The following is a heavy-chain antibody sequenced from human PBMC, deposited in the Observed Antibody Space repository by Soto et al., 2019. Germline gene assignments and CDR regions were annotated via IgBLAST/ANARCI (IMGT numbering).Heavy chain of an antibody. CDR3: XXXXXXXGN. Sequence: EVQLVESGGGLVQPGGSLRLSCVASGFTLSSYWMNWVRQAPGKGLEWGAXXXXXXXXXXNXDSVKGRCSISRDKAEXXXXXXXXXXXXXXXXXXXXXXXXXXXGNCAQGTLVTVSS. V-gene: IGHV3-7*01. J-gene: IGHJ4*02. CDR2: XXXXXXXX. CDR1: GFTLSSYW.